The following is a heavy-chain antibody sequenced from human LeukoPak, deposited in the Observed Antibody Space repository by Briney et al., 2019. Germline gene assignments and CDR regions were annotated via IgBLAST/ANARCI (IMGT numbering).Heavy chain of an antibody. V-gene: IGHV4-4*07. Sequence: SETLSLTCTVSGGAIRSHYWNWIRQPAGKGLEGIGRIYSSGYTNDNPFHKSRITMSVDMSKNQFSLWLNSVTAADPAVYYCARGEHSVDSWGQGMLVTVSS. D-gene: IGHD1/OR15-1a*01. J-gene: IGHJ4*02. CDR3: ARGEHSVDS. CDR2: IYSSGYT. CDR1: GGAIRSHY.